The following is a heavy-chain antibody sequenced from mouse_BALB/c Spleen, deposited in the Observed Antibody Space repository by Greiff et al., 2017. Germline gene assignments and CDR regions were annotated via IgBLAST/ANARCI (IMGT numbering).Heavy chain of an antibody. CDR1: GFTFSDYY. V-gene: IGHV5-4*02. CDR3: ARDGDDYDEGY. CDR2: ISDGGSYT. D-gene: IGHD2-4*01. Sequence: EVQRVESGGGLVKPGGSLKLSCAASGFTFSDYYMYWVRQTPEKRLEWVATISDGGSYTYYPDSVKGRFTISRDNAKNNLYLQMSSLKSEDTAMYYCARDGDDYDEGYWGQGTTLTVSS. J-gene: IGHJ2*01.